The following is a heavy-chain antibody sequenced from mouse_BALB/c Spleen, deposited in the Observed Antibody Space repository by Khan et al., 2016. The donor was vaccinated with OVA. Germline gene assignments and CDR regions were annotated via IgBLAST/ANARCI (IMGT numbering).Heavy chain of an antibody. Sequence: MQLEESGPDLVKPGASVKISCKASGYSFTVYYMTWVKQSHGKSPEWIGRVNPNNGDTNYNQNFKGKAILTVDKSSNTAYKELRSLTSEDSAVFYCARGYEFFPYWGQGTLVTVSA. V-gene: IGHV1-26*01. J-gene: IGHJ3*01. CDR2: VNPNNGDT. CDR1: GYSFTVYY. CDR3: ARGYEFFPY. D-gene: IGHD2-12*01.